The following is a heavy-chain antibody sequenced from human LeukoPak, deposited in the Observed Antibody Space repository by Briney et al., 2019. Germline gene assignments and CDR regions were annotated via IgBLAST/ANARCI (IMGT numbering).Heavy chain of an antibody. D-gene: IGHD6-13*01. CDR3: AKDRYTSSWNWFDP. CDR1: GFTFDDYA. CDR2: ISWNSGYI. Sequence: PGGSLRLSCAASGFTFDDYAMHWVRQAPGKGLEWVSGISWNSGYIAYADSVKGRFTISRDNAKNSLYLQMNSLRAEDTAFYYCAKDRYTSSWNWFDPWGQGTLVTVSS. V-gene: IGHV3-9*01. J-gene: IGHJ5*02.